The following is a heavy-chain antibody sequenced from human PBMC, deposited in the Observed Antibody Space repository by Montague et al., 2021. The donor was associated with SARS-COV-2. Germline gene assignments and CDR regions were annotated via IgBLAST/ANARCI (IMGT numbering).Heavy chain of an antibody. D-gene: IGHD2-8*02. CDR3: ARNYWFYFDY. J-gene: IGHJ4*02. CDR2: INRDGGRR. CDR1: GFTIGDTY. Sequence: SLRLSCAASGFTIGDTYMTWVRQAPGKGLEWVAKINRDGGRRDYVDSMKGRFTISRDNAKNSLYLQLDSLRAEDTAVYYCARNYWFYFDYWGQGTLVTVSS. V-gene: IGHV3-7*01.